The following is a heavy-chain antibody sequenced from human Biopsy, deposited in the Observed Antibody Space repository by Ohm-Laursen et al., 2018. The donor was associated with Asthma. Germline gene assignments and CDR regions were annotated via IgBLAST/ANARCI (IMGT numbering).Heavy chain of an antibody. J-gene: IGHJ4*02. V-gene: IGHV1-24*01. CDR2: HDHEEGGT. CDR1: GYSLTDLS. Sequence: ASVKVSCKISGYSLTDLSMHWVRQAPGQGLEWTGGHDHEEGGTVNARRFQGRVTMTEDTSTDTAYMELSSLSSDDAAVYYCASDFPKDYVRYNFQFWGQGTLVTVSS. CDR3: ASDFPKDYVRYNFQF. D-gene: IGHD4-17*01.